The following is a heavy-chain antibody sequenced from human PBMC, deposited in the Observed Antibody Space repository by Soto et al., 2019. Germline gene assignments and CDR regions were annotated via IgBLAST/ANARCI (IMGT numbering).Heavy chain of an antibody. D-gene: IGHD3-22*01. Sequence: GGSLRLSCAASGFTFSSYAMTWVRQAPGKGLEWVSGISNSGSSTYYPDSVKGRFTISRDNSKSTLYLQMNSLRAEDTGVYYCAKAISGYIAPVDHWGQGTGVTVCS. V-gene: IGHV3-23*01. CDR3: AKAISGYIAPVDH. CDR1: GFTFSSYA. J-gene: IGHJ4*02. CDR2: ISNSGSST.